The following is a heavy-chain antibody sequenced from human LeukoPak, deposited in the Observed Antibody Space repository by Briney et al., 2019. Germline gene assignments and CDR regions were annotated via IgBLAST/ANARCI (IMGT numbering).Heavy chain of an antibody. CDR3: GVGASIANYFSYMDV. J-gene: IGHJ6*03. Sequence: GGSLRLSCAASGFTSSDHYMDWVRQAPGKGLEWIGRSRNKANSYSTEYAASVKGRFTISRDESENSLYLQMNGLKTEDTAVYYCGVGASIANYFSYMDVWGKGTTVTVSS. CDR2: SRNKANSYST. D-gene: IGHD1-26*01. V-gene: IGHV3-72*01. CDR1: GFTSSDHY.